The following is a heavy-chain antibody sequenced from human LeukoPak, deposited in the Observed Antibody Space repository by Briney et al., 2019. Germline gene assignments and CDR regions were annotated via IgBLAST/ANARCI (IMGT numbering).Heavy chain of an antibody. V-gene: IGHV3-33*06. CDR1: GFTFSSFG. CDR2: IWYDGTAT. CDR3: AKDTLAYYFDY. Sequence: GGSPRVSCAASGFTFSSFGMHWVRQAPGKGLEWVATIWYDGTATYYADSVKGRFTISRDDSKNAVYLQMNSLRAEDTATYYCAKDTLAYYFDYWGQGTLVTVSS. J-gene: IGHJ4*02.